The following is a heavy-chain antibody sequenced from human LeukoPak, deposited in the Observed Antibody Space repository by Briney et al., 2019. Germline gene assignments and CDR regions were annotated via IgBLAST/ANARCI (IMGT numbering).Heavy chain of an antibody. CDR1: GYTFTSYG. J-gene: IGHJ4*02. D-gene: IGHD1-26*01. Sequence: VASVKVSCKASGYTFTSYGISWVRQAPGQGHEWMGWISAYNGNTNYAQKLQGRVTMTTDTSTSTAYMELRSLRSDDTAVYYCARDGGRTIGFRPYYFDYWGQGTMVTVSS. CDR3: ARDGGRTIGFRPYYFDY. CDR2: ISAYNGNT. V-gene: IGHV1-18*01.